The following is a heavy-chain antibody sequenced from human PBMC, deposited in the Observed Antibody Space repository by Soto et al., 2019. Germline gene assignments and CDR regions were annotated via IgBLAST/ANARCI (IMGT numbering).Heavy chain of an antibody. J-gene: IGHJ1*01. CDR3: ARDQNTYDSVSGEDL. CDR2: IKRDGSEQ. CDR1: GFSFSLYW. Sequence: GGSLRLSCEGSGFSFSLYWMSWVRQAPGKGLEWVANIKRDGSEQYYADSVKGRFTISRDNAKNSLFLEINSLKAEDTAVYYCARDQNTYDSVSGEDLWGPGTLVTVSS. D-gene: IGHD3-9*01. V-gene: IGHV3-7*03.